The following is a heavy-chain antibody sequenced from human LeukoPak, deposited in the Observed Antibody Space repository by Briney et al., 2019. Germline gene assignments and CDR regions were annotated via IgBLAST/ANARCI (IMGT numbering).Heavy chain of an antibody. D-gene: IGHD6-6*01. Sequence: SETLSLTCAVYGGSFSGYYWSWIRQPPGKGLEWIGEINHSGSTNYNPSLKSRVTISVDTSKNQFSLKLSSVTAADTAVYYCASQHKAARRSKWFDPWGQGTLVTVSS. CDR2: INHSGST. V-gene: IGHV4-34*01. CDR3: ASQHKAARRSKWFDP. CDR1: GGSFSGYY. J-gene: IGHJ5*02.